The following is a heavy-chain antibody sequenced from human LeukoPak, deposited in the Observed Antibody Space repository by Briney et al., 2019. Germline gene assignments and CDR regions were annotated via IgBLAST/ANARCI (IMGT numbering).Heavy chain of an antibody. J-gene: IGHJ6*02. CDR2: INHSGST. D-gene: IGHD3-3*01. CDR1: GGSFSGYY. V-gene: IGHV4-34*01. CDR3: ARDRRVTLYDFWSGYFLDGMDV. Sequence: PSETLSLTCAVYGGSFSGYYWSWIRQPPGKGLEWIGEINHSGSTNYNPSLKSRVTISVDTSKNQFSLKLSSVTAADTAVYYCARDRRVTLYDFWSGYFLDGMDVWGQGTTVTVSS.